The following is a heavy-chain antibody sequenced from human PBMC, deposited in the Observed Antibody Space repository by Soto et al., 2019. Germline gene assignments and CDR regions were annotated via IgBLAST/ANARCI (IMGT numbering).Heavy chain of an antibody. CDR2: IRSKADNYAT. CDR1: GFTFSGSA. CDR3: TERGKYDNRVFDY. D-gene: IGHD3-22*01. J-gene: IGHJ4*02. V-gene: IGHV3-73*01. Sequence: GGSLRLSCAASGFTFSGSAMHWVRQASGKGLEWVGRIRSKADNYATSYAASVKGRFTISRDDSKNTAYLQMDSLKTEDTAVYYCTERGKYDNRVFDYWSQGTLVTVS.